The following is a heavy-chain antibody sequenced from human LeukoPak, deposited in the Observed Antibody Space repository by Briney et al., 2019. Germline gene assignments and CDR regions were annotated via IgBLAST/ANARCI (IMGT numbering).Heavy chain of an antibody. V-gene: IGHV3-30-3*01. CDR3: ARDSLSTWIQLWLEG. J-gene: IGHJ4*02. D-gene: IGHD5-18*01. CDR2: ISYDGSNK. Sequence: ISYDGSNKYYADSVKGRFTISRDNSKNTPYLQMNSLRAEDTAVYYCARDSLSTWIQLWLEGWGQGTLVTVSS.